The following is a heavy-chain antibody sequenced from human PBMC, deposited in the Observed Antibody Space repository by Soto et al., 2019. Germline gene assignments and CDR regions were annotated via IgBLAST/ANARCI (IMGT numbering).Heavy chain of an antibody. CDR2: ILNDGSNR. J-gene: IGHJ6*02. Sequence: QVQLVESGGGVVQPGRSLRLSCAASGFTFSNYGMHWVRQAPGKGLEWVAVILNDGSNRYHADSVKDRFTISRDNSKNTLYLQTNSPTAEDTAVYYCPRDDEYLGNGMDVWGQGTTVTVS. CDR1: GFTFSNYG. V-gene: IGHV3-33*01. CDR3: PRDDEYLGNGMDV. D-gene: IGHD3-16*01.